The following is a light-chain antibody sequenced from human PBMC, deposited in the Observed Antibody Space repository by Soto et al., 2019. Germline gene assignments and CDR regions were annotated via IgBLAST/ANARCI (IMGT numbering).Light chain of an antibody. Sequence: DIQMTQSPSSLSASVGDRVIITCRASQSIRTYLNWYQQKPGKAPKLLIYGASSLQSGVPSRFSGSGSGTDFTLTISSLQPEDFATYYCQQSYGTPDTFGQGTKLEIK. V-gene: IGKV1-39*01. CDR1: QSIRTY. CDR3: QQSYGTPDT. J-gene: IGKJ2*01. CDR2: GAS.